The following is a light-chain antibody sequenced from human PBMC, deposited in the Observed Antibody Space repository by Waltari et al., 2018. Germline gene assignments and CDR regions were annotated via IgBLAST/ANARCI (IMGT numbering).Light chain of an antibody. Sequence: QSALTQPASVSGSPGESITMSCTGTSSDIGGYVYVSWYQQHPDKAPKLIIYEVNSRPSGGSARFSASRSGNTASLTISGLQAEDAADYYCSSYTSSATLVFGTGTKVIVL. CDR2: EVN. CDR3: SSYTSSATLV. V-gene: IGLV2-14*01. CDR1: SSDIGGYVY. J-gene: IGLJ1*01.